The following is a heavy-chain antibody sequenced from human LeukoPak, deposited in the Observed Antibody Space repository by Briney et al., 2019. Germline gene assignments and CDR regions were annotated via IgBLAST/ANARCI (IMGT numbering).Heavy chain of an antibody. Sequence: GALVKVSCKVSGYTLTELSMHWVRQAPGKGLEWMGGFDPEDGETIYAQKFQGRVTMTEDTSTDTAYMELSSLRSEDTAVYYCATLTSGIAVTGTTDYWGQGTLVTVSS. CDR1: GYTLTELS. CDR3: ATLTSGIAVTGTTDY. J-gene: IGHJ4*02. V-gene: IGHV1-24*01. D-gene: IGHD6-19*01. CDR2: FDPEDGET.